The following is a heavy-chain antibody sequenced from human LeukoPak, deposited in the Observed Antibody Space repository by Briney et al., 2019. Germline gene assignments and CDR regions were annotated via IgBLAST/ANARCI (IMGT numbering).Heavy chain of an antibody. CDR2: INSDGSST. V-gene: IGHV3-74*01. Sequence: GGSLRLSCAASGFTFSSYWMHWVRQAPGKGLVWVSRINSDGSSTSYADSVKGRFTISRDNAKNTLYLQMNSLRAEDTAVYYCARDRGDYYDSSLNPFDYWGQGTLVTVSS. CDR3: ARDRGDYYDSSLNPFDY. J-gene: IGHJ4*02. D-gene: IGHD3-22*01. CDR1: GFTFSSYW.